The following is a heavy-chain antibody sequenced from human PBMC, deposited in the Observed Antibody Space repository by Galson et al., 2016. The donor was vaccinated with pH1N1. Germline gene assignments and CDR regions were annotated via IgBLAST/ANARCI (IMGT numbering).Heavy chain of an antibody. CDR1: GDSVSSNSAA. J-gene: IGHJ2*01. CDR2: TYYRSKWYN. D-gene: IGHD1-20*01. Sequence: CAISGDSVSSNSAAWNWIRQSPSRGLEWLGRTYYRSKWYNDYAVSVKSRITINPDTSKNQFSLQLNSVTPEDTAVYYCASQGGNAYKWQWYFDLWGRGTLVSVFS. V-gene: IGHV6-1*01. CDR3: ASQGGNAYKWQWYFDL.